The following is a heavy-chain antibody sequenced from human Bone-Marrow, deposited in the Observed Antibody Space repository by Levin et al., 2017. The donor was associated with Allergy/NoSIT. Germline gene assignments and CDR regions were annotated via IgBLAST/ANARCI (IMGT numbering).Heavy chain of an antibody. D-gene: IGHD4-17*01. Sequence: KSSETLSLTCTVSGGSISSSSSYWGWIRQPPGKGLEWIGSVYQSGSTYYNPSLKSRVTISVDTSKNQFSLKLTSVTAADTAVYYCARDPGRDYGRYYYYYYGMDVWGQGTTVTVSS. CDR1: GGSISSSSSY. J-gene: IGHJ6*02. CDR2: VYQSGST. CDR3: ARDPGRDYGRYYYYYYGMDV. V-gene: IGHV4-39*07.